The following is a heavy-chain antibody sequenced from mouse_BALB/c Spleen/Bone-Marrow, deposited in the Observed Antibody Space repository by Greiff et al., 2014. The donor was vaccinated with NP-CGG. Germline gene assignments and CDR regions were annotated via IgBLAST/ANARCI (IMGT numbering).Heavy chain of an antibody. D-gene: IGHD1-1*01. CDR3: VRETKVVADFDY. CDR2: IHYSGNT. V-gene: IGHV3-1*02. Sequence: DVQLQESGPDLVKPSQSLSLTCTVTGYSITSGYGWHWIRQFPGNNLEWMGYIHYSGNTDYNPSLKSRISITRDTSKNQFFLQLNSVTTEDTATYYCVRETKVVADFDYWGQGTTLTVSS. CDR1: GYSITSGYG. J-gene: IGHJ2*01.